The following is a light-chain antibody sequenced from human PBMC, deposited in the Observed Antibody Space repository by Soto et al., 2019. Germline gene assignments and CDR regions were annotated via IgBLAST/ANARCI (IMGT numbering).Light chain of an antibody. Sequence: DIQMTQSPSSLSASVGDRVTITCRASQSISSYLNWYQQKPGKAPKLLIYAASSLQSGVPSRFSGSGSGTDFTLTISSLQPEEFATYSCQQSYSTPTFGQGTKLEIK. CDR1: QSISSY. V-gene: IGKV1-39*01. CDR2: AAS. CDR3: QQSYSTPT. J-gene: IGKJ2*01.